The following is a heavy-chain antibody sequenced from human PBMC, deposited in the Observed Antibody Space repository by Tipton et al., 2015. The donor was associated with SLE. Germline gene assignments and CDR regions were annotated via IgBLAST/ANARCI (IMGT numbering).Heavy chain of an antibody. J-gene: IGHJ4*02. D-gene: IGHD6-13*01. Sequence: TLSLTCTVSGGSISSGGYYWGCIRQSPGKGLEWIGSVYDSGITYYSPSLKSRVTISVDTSNNQFSLELSSVTAADTAVYYCALSMTAASGPFDYWGQGILVTVS. CDR3: ALSMTAASGPFDY. CDR1: GGSISSGGYY. V-gene: IGHV4-39*07. CDR2: VYDSGIT.